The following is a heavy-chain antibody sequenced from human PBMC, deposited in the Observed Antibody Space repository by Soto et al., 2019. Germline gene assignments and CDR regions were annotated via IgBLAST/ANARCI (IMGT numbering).Heavy chain of an antibody. CDR3: ARDRGGYGPPDV. V-gene: IGHV3-11*06. J-gene: IGHJ6*02. CDR2: ISGSSGYT. CDR1: GFSFSDSY. Sequence: SLRLSCAASGFSFSDSYMSWVRQAPGKGLEWVAYISGSSGYTGYAGSVKGRFTISRDNAKNSLYLQMNSLRVEDTAVYYCARDRGGYGPPDVWGQGTTVTVSS. D-gene: IGHD3-10*01.